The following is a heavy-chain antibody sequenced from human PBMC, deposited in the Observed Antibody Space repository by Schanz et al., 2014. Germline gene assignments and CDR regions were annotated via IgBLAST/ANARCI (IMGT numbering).Heavy chain of an antibody. V-gene: IGHV1-69*04. CDR3: ASSGAGYSSSWDFDY. CDR2: IIPSLGLA. CDR1: GYTLKNYG. J-gene: IGHJ4*02. D-gene: IGHD6-13*01. Sequence: QAQLMQSGPELKRPGASVKVSCTASGYTLKNYGISWVRQAPGQGLEWMGRIIPSLGLAKYEQKFQDKVTITADKSTFTAYMDVSSLRSEDTAVYYCASSGAGYSSSWDFDYWGQGTLVTVSS.